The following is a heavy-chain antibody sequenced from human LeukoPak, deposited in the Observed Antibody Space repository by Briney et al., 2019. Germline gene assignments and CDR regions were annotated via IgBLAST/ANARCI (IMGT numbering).Heavy chain of an antibody. CDR3: ARHSGSGSLSRPFDP. CDR2: VYYTGST. Sequence: SETLSLTCSVSGASVTSGSFYWGWLRQSPGKGLEWIATVYYTGSTYYDPSLKSRVSISIDTSSNQFSLNVKSVSAADTAVYYCARHSGSGSLSRPFDPWGQGTLVTVTS. CDR1: GASVTSGSFY. D-gene: IGHD3-10*01. J-gene: IGHJ5*02. V-gene: IGHV4-39*01.